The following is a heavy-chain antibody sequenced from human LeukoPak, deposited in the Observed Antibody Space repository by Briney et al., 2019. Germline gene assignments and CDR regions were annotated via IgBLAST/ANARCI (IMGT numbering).Heavy chain of an antibody. CDR3: ARQFDY. J-gene: IGHJ4*02. V-gene: IGHV4-39*01. Sequence: SETLSLSCSVSGGSITSGDYRWGWNRQSPGKGLEWIGSFYNRGSPYYNPSLKSRVTISLDTSKNQFSLKLTSVTAADTAIYYCARQFDYWGPGTLVTVSS. CDR2: FYNRGSP. CDR1: GGSITSGDYR.